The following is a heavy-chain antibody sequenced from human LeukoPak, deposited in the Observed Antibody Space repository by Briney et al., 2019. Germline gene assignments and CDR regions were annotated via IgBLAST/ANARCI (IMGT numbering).Heavy chain of an antibody. CDR3: AKYCSSTSCYGGLHY. CDR1: GFTFSTFG. V-gene: IGHV3-33*06. J-gene: IGHJ4*02. D-gene: IGHD2-2*01. Sequence: GGSLRLSCAACGFTFSTFGMLWVRQAPGKGLVWGAVIWYDGSNKYYAYYVKGRLTISRYTSKNTLHLTMHSPRAEDTAVYYCAKYCSSTSCYGGLHYWGQGTLVTVSS. CDR2: IWYDGSNK.